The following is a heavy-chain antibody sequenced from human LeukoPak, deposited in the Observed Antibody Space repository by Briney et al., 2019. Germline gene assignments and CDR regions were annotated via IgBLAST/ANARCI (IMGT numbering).Heavy chain of an antibody. D-gene: IGHD3-9*01. CDR1: GFTFDDYG. CDR3: TRSYYDILTGYLAFDI. CDR2: IRSKANSYAT. J-gene: IGHJ3*02. V-gene: IGHV3-73*01. Sequence: GGSLRLSCAASGFTFDDYGMSWVRQASGKGLEWVGRIRSKANSYATAYAASVKGRFTISRDDSENTAYLQMNSLKTEDTALYYCTRSYYDILTGYLAFDIWGQGTMVTVSS.